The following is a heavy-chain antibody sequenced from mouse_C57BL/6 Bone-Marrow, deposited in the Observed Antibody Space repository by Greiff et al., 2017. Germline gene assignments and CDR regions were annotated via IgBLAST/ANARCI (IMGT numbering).Heavy chain of an antibody. D-gene: IGHD2-3*01. CDR3: ARNEEWLLRGFAY. V-gene: IGHV1-64*01. J-gene: IGHJ3*01. CDR1: GYTFTSYW. Sequence: QVQLQQSGAELVKPGASVKLSCKASGYTFTSYWMHWVKQRPGQGLEWIGMIHPNSGSTNYNEKFKSKATLTVDKSSSTAYMQLSSLTSEDSAVYYCARNEEWLLRGFAYWGQGTLVTVSA. CDR2: IHPNSGST.